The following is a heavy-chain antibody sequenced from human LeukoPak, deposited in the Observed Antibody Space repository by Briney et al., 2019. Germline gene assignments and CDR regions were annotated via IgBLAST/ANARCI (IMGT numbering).Heavy chain of an antibody. CDR3: ARVPQLLSVGDY. V-gene: IGHV1-46*01. CDR2: INPSGGST. Sequence: EASVKVSCKASGYTFTSYYMHWVRPAPGQGLEWMGIINPSGGSTSYAQKFQGRVTMTRDTSTSTVHMELSSLRSEDTAVYYCARVPQLLSVGDYWGQGTLVTVSS. CDR1: GYTFTSYY. J-gene: IGHJ4*02. D-gene: IGHD2-2*01.